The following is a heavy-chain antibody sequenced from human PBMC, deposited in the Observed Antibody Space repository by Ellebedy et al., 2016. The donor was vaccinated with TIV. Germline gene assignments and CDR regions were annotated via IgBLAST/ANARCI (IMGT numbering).Heavy chain of an antibody. CDR1: GGSISSTSYY. D-gene: IGHD3-16*01. CDR2: FYYSGTT. V-gene: IGHV4-39*01. Sequence: MPSETLSLTCTVSGGSISSTSYYWGWIRQPPGKGLEWIGSFYYSGTTYYNPSLKSRVTISVDTSNNQFSLNLSSVTAADTAVYYCARRSGWGGGFDIWGQGTIVTVSS. CDR3: ARRSGWGGGFDI. J-gene: IGHJ3*02.